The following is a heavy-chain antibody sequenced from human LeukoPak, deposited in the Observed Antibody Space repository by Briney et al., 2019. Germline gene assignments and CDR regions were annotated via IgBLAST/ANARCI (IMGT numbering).Heavy chain of an antibody. V-gene: IGHV3-74*01. CDR1: GFTFSDYW. Sequence: PGGSLRLSCAASGFTFSDYWMHWVRQAPGKGLVWVSRIKSDGGLTNYADSVKGRFTISRDNSKNTLYLQMFSLRPEDTAVYFCAKDLILWGQGTVVTVSS. J-gene: IGHJ3*01. CDR2: IKSDGGLT. CDR3: AKDLIL.